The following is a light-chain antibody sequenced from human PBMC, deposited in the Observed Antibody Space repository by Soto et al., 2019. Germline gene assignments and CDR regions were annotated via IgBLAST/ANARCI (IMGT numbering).Light chain of an antibody. V-gene: IGLV1-40*01. Sequence: QSVLTQPPSVSGAPGQRVTVPCTGSSSNIGARFDVHWYQQLPGTAPRLLIYANGNRPSGVPDRFSGSKSGTSASLAITGLQAEDEADYYCQSYDSSLRGYVFGTGTKVTVL. CDR2: ANG. CDR1: SSNIGARFD. CDR3: QSYDSSLRGYV. J-gene: IGLJ1*01.